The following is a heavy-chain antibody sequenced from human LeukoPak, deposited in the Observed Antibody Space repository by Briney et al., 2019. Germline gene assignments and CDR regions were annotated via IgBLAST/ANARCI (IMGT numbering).Heavy chain of an antibody. CDR1: GGTFSSYA. V-gene: IGHV1-69*05. CDR2: IIPIFGTA. J-gene: IGHJ4*02. Sequence: GASVKVSCKASGGTFSSYAISWVRQAPGQGLEWMGGIIPIFGTANYAQKFQGRVTITTDESTSTAYMELSSLRSEDTAVYYCASPPVSDVDIVAASVGYFDYWGQGTLVTVSS. D-gene: IGHD5-12*01. CDR3: ASPPVSDVDIVAASVGYFDY.